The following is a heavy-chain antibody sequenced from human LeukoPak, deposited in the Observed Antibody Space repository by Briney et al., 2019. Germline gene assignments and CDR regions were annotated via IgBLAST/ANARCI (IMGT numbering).Heavy chain of an antibody. V-gene: IGHV4-59*08. CDR2: IYYSGST. CDR1: GGSISSYY. J-gene: IGHJ4*02. Sequence: SETLSLTCTVSGGSISSYYWSWIRQPPGKGLEWIGYIYYSGSTNYNPSLKSRVTISVDTSKNQFSPKLSSVTAADTAVYYCARQIGLVGSSWSIFDYWGQGTLVTVSS. CDR3: ARQIGLVGSSWSIFDY. D-gene: IGHD6-13*01.